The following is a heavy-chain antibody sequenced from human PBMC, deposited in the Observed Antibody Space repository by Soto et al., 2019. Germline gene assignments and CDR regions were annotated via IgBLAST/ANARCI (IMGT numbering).Heavy chain of an antibody. J-gene: IGHJ4*02. Sequence: SEILSLTCAVYGGSFSGYYWSWIRQPPGKGLEWIGEINHSGSTNYNPSLKSRVTISVDTSKNQFSLKLSSVTAADTAVYYCARAGYSSSWYPHLGYWGQGTLVTVSS. CDR3: ARAGYSSSWYPHLGY. CDR2: INHSGST. D-gene: IGHD6-13*01. CDR1: GGSFSGYY. V-gene: IGHV4-34*01.